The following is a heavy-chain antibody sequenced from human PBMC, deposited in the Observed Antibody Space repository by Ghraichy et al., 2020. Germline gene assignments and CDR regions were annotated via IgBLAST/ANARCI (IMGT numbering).Heavy chain of an antibody. CDR2: IIPIFGTA. V-gene: IGHV1-69*13. CDR1: GGTFSSYA. D-gene: IGHD3-3*01. CDR3: VLNYDFWSGYFSGYYYGMDV. J-gene: IGHJ6*02. Sequence: SVKVSCKASGGTFSSYAISWVRQAPGQGLEWMGGIIPIFGTANYAQKFQGRVTITADESTSTAYMELSSLRSEDTAVYYCVLNYDFWSGYFSGYYYGMDVWGQGTTVTVSS.